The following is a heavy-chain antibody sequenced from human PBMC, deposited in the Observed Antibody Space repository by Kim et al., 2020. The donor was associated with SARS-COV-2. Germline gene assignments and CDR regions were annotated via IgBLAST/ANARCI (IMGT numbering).Heavy chain of an antibody. CDR3: AKDEGGSYSFSAFDI. D-gene: IGHD1-26*01. CDR2: ISGSGGIT. J-gene: IGHJ3*02. V-gene: IGHV3-23*01. Sequence: GGSLRLSCAASGFTFSSYAISWVRQPPGKGLEWVSAISGSGGITYYADSVKGRFTISRDNSKNTLYLQMNSLRAEDTAVYYCAKDEGGSYSFSAFDIWGQGTLVTVSS. CDR1: GFTFSSYA.